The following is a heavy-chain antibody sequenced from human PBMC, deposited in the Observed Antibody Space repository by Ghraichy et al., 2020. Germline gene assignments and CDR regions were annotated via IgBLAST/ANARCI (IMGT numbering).Heavy chain of an antibody. V-gene: IGHV1-69*04. CDR2: ILPILDIP. D-gene: IGHD3-10*01. Sequence: SVKVSCKASGGTFSSYAISWVRQAPGQGLEWMGRILPILDIPNYAQDFQGRVTITADKSTSTAYMELSSLRSEDTAVYYCARDLYGSGSRYYDHGMDVWGQGTTVTVSS. J-gene: IGHJ6*02. CDR1: GGTFSSYA. CDR3: ARDLYGSGSRYYDHGMDV.